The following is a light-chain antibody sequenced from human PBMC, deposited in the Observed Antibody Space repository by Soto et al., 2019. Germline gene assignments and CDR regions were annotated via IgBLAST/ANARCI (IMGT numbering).Light chain of an antibody. CDR1: RDIDNS. J-gene: IGKJ1*01. V-gene: IGKV1-27*01. CDR2: AAS. CDR3: QKYNKAPWI. Sequence: DIQVTQSPPSRSASVGDRFTITCRASRDIDNSLAWYQQVPGKAPKLLIYAASTLQSGVPSRFRGSGSGTSFILTITSLQPEDVATYYCQKYNKAPWIFGQGTKVEV.